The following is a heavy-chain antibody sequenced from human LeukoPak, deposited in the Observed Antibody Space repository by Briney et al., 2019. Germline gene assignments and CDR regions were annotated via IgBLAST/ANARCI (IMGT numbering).Heavy chain of an antibody. CDR3: AKSHSGGSGWYRLGDY. V-gene: IGHV3-30*18. CDR2: ISYDGSNK. D-gene: IGHD6-19*01. Sequence: GRSLRLSCAASGFTFSSYGIHWVRQAPGKGLEWVAVISYDGSNKYYADSVKGRFTISRDNSKNTLYLQMNSLRAEDTAVYYCAKSHSGGSGWYRLGDYWGQGTLVTVSS. J-gene: IGHJ4*02. CDR1: GFTFSSYG.